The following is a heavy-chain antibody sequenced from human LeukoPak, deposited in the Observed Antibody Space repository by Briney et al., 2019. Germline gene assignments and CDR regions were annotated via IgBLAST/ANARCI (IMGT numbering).Heavy chain of an antibody. V-gene: IGHV3-30*18. Sequence: GGSLRLSCAASGFTFSSHGMHWVRQAPGKGLEWVAVISYDGSNKYYADSVKGRFTISRDNSKNTLYLQMNSLRAEDTAVYYCAKSGYDFWSAPRHYFDYWGQGTLVTVSS. CDR2: ISYDGSNK. CDR3: AKSGYDFWSAPRHYFDY. J-gene: IGHJ4*02. D-gene: IGHD3-3*01. CDR1: GFTFSSHG.